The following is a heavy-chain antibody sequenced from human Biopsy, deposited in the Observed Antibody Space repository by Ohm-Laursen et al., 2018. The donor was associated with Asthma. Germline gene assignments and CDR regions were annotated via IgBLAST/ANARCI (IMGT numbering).Heavy chain of an antibody. V-gene: IGHV4-34*01. CDR2: IIHSGNS. Sequence: SETLSLTWAVYGGPFSGHYWNWIRQPPGKGLEWIGEIIHSGNSNYNRSLKSRVTMSVDTPKNQFSLKLSSVTAADTAVYYCARGGYCSGGNCYLRRPSHPVSYFDLWGRGTLVTVSS. CDR1: GGPFSGHY. D-gene: IGHD2-15*01. CDR3: ARGGYCSGGNCYLRRPSHPVSYFDL. J-gene: IGHJ2*01.